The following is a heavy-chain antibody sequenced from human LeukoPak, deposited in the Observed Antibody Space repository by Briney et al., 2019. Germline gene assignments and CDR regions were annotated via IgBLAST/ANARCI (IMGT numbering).Heavy chain of an antibody. J-gene: IGHJ5*02. CDR1: GGSMSSGGYY. V-gene: IGHV4-61*08. CDR3: ARSEGQPLFWFDP. D-gene: IGHD3-10*01. Sequence: SETLSLTCAVSGGSMSSGGYYWSWNRQHPGKGLEWIGYIYYSGSTNYNPSLKSRVTISVDTSKNQFSLKLSSVTAADTAVYYCARSEGQPLFWFDPWGQGTLVTVPS. CDR2: IYYSGST.